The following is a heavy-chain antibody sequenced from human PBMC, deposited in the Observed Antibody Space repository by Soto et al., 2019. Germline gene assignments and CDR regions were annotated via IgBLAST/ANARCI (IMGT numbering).Heavy chain of an antibody. J-gene: IGHJ4*02. CDR1: GGSISSSSYY. CDR3: ARRLGGWQTFDY. Sequence: QLQLQESGPGLVKPSETLSLTCSVSGGSISSSSYYWGWIRQPPGKGLEWIGSISYSGNTYYNPSLKSRVTISVDTSKNQFSLKLSSVTAADTAVYYCARRLGGWQTFDYWGQGTLVTVSS. V-gene: IGHV4-39*01. CDR2: ISYSGNT. D-gene: IGHD6-19*01.